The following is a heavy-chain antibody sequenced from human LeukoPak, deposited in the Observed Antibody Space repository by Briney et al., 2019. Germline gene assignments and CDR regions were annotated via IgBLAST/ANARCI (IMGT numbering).Heavy chain of an antibody. J-gene: IGHJ6*02. V-gene: IGHV3-7*03. CDR2: IKQDGSEK. Sequence: GGSLRLSCAASGFTFGSYWMTWGRQAPGKGLEWVANIKQDGSEKYYVDSVKGRFTISRDNARNSLYLQMNSLRAEDTAVYYCARAMDVWGQGTTVTVSS. CDR1: GFTFGSYW. CDR3: ARAMDV.